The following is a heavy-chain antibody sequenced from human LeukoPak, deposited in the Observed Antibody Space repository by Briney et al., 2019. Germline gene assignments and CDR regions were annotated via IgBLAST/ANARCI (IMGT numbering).Heavy chain of an antibody. D-gene: IGHD2-2*02. Sequence: PSETLSLTCAVSGGSISSGGYSWSWIRQPPGKGLEWIGYIYHSGSTYYNPSLKSRVTISVDRSKNQFSLKLSSVTAADTAVYYCAREPSDIVVVPAAIPWGQGTLVTVSS. CDR2: IYHSGST. CDR3: AREPSDIVVVPAAIP. V-gene: IGHV4-30-2*01. J-gene: IGHJ5*02. CDR1: GGSISSGGYS.